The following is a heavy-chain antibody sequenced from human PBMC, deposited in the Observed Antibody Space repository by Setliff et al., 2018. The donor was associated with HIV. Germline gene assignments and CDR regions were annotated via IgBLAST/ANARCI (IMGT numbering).Heavy chain of an antibody. V-gene: IGHV1-2*02. D-gene: IGHD6-19*01. J-gene: IGHJ6*04. CDR1: GYSFTSYD. CDR3: ARGWATGADSSPLDV. Sequence: ASVKVSCKASGYSFTSYDINWVRQATGQGLEWMGWMNPNSGGTKYGQKFQGRVTMTRDTSMSTAYMELNRLISDDTAVYYCARGWATGADSSPLDVWGKGTTVTVSS. CDR2: MNPNSGGT.